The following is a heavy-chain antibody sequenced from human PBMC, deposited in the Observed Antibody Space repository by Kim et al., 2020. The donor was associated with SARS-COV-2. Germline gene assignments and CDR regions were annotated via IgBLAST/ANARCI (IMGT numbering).Heavy chain of an antibody. CDR3: TTYGDYLGGNFDY. V-gene: IGHV3-15*01. J-gene: IGHJ4*02. CDR2: IKSKTDGGTT. D-gene: IGHD4-17*01. CDR1: GFTFSNAW. Sequence: GGSLRLSCAASGFTFSNAWMSWVRQAPGKGLEWVGRIKSKTDGGTTDYAAPVNGRFTISRDDSKNTLYLQMNSLKTEDTAVYYCTTYGDYLGGNFDYWGQGTLVTVSS.